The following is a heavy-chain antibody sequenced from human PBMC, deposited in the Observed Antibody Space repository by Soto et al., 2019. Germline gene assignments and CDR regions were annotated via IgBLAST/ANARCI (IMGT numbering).Heavy chain of an antibody. V-gene: IGHV1-3*01. D-gene: IGHD3-22*01. J-gene: IGHJ6*02. Sequence: VASVKVSCKASGYTFTSYAMHWVRQAPGQSLEWMGWINAGNGNTKYSQKFQGRVTITRDTSASTAYMELSSLRSEDTAVYYCARNYYDSSGYYHYYYGMDVWGQGTTVTVSS. CDR3: ARNYYDSSGYYHYYYGMDV. CDR1: GYTFTSYA. CDR2: INAGNGNT.